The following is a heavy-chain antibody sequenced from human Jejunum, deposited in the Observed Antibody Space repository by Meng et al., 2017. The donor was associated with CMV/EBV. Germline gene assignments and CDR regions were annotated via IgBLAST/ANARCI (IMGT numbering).Heavy chain of an antibody. Sequence: CAVSGSSISRRAYSWGCLRHPPGQGLAWIGFIYHPVRTSYHPSLKTRVTISVDGSNTQFSLKLYSVTAADTAVYYCARGYSGYGEDYWGQGTLVTVSS. J-gene: IGHJ4*02. CDR3: ARGYSGYGEDY. D-gene: IGHD5-12*01. V-gene: IGHV4-30-2*01. CDR2: IYHPVRT. CDR1: GSSISRRAYS.